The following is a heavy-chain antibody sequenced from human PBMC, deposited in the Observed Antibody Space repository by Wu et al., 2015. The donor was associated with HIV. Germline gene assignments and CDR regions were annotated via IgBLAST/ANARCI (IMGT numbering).Heavy chain of an antibody. CDR3: ARPNSGYAYDLFDI. V-gene: IGHV1-69*18. CDR2: IIPVFGTT. CDR1: GGTFSSDA. Sequence: QMQLLQSGAEVRPPGASVKVSCKASGGTFSSDAVNWVRQAPGQGLEWMGKIIPVFGTTKYAQKFQGRVTITADESTRTVFMELSSLRSDDTAVYYCARPNSGYAYDLFDIWGQGTVVFVSS. J-gene: IGHJ3*02. D-gene: IGHD5-12*01.